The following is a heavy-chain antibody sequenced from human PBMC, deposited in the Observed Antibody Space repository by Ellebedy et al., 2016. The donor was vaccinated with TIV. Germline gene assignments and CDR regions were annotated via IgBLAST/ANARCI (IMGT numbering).Heavy chain of an antibody. V-gene: IGHV4-59*01. CDR3: ARARTYYDFWSPYYYYYGMDV. D-gene: IGHD3-3*01. J-gene: IGHJ6*02. CDR2: IHYSGST. Sequence: MPSETLSLTCTVSGGSISSYYWSWIRQPPGKGLEWIGYIHYSGSTNYNPSLKSRVTISVDTSKNQFSLKLSSVTAADTAVYYCARARTYYDFWSPYYYYYGMDVWGQGTTVTVSS. CDR1: GGSISSYY.